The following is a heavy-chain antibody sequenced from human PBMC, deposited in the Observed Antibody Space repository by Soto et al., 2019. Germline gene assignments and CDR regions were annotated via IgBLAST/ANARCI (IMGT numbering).Heavy chain of an antibody. V-gene: IGHV3-9*01. CDR1: GFTFDDYA. CDR2: ISWNSGSI. J-gene: IGHJ4*02. Sequence: EVQLVESGGGLVQPGRSLRLSCAASGFTFDDYAMHWVRQAPGKGLEWVSGISWNSGSIGYADSVKGRFTISRDNAKNSLYLQMNSLRAEDTALYYCAKENNSCLVYWGQGTLVTVSS. CDR3: AKENNSCLVY. D-gene: IGHD3-16*01.